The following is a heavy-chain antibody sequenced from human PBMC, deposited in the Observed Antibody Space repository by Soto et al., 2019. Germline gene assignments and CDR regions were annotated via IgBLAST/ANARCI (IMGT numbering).Heavy chain of an antibody. Sequence: NPXETLSLTCAVSGGSISSGGYSWSWIRQPPGKGLEWIGYIYHSGSTYYNPSLKSRVTISVDRSKNQFSLKLSSVTAADTAVYYCSSGRFCSSNSCYRDWFDPWGQGTLVTVSS. CDR1: GGSISSGGYS. V-gene: IGHV4-30-2*01. J-gene: IGHJ5*02. CDR2: IYHSGST. D-gene: IGHD2-2*01. CDR3: SSGRFCSSNSCYRDWFDP.